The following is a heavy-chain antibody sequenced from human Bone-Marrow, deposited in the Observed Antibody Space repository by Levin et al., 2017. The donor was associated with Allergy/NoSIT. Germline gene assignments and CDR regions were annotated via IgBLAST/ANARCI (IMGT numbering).Heavy chain of an antibody. CDR3: ARERFGYGMDV. J-gene: IGHJ6*02. V-gene: IGHV3-21*01. CDR2: ISGRSTYI. D-gene: IGHD3-10*01. CDR1: GFSFNTYS. Sequence: GGSLRLSCAGSGFSFNTYSINWVRQAPGKGLEWVSSISGRSTYIYYADSVKGRFTISRDNAKNSVYLQVNSLRADDTAVYFCARERFGYGMDVWGQGTTVTVSS.